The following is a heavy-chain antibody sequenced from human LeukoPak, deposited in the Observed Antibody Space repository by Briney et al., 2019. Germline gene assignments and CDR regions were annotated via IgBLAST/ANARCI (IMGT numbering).Heavy chain of an antibody. CDR2: INYSGST. J-gene: IGHJ4*02. V-gene: IGHV4-39*01. CDR1: GGSVSSTTYF. Sequence: SETLSLTCTVSGGSVSSTTYFWSWIRQPPGKGMEWIACINYSGSTYYNPSLKSRVTISVDTSENQFSLKLSSVTAADTAVYYCARYVVYGSGKYYFDYWGQGTLVTVSS. CDR3: ARYVVYGSGKYYFDY. D-gene: IGHD3-10*01.